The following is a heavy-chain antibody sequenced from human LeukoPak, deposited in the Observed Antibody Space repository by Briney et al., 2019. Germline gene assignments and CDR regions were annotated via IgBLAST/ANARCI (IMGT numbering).Heavy chain of an antibody. D-gene: IGHD6-13*01. CDR2: INSDGSST. CDR3: AKEIYIAAAGMVDY. CDR1: GFTFSSYW. Sequence: GGSLRLSCAVSGFTFSSYWMHWVRQAPGKGLVWVSLINSDGSSTSYADSVKGRFTISRDNARNTLYLLMNSLRAEDTAVYYCAKEIYIAAAGMVDYWGQGTLVTVSS. J-gene: IGHJ4*02. V-gene: IGHV3-74*01.